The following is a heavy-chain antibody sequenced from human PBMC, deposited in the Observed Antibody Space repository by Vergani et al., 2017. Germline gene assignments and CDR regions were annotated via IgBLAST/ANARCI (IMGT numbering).Heavy chain of an antibody. J-gene: IGHJ5*02. CDR1: GGSFSGYY. CDR2: INHSGST. V-gene: IGHV4-34*01. D-gene: IGHD3-10*01. Sequence: QLQLQESGAGLLKPSETLSLTCAVYGGSFSGYYWSWIRQPPGKGLEWIGEINHSGSTNYNPSLKSRVTISVNTSKNQFSLKLSSVTAADTAVYYCARDHPGGYTDPWGQGTLVTVSS. CDR3: ARDHPGGYTDP.